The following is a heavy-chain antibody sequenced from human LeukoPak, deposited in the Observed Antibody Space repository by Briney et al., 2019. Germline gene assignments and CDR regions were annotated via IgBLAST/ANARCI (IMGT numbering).Heavy chain of an antibody. CDR1: GYSFTSYW. Sequence: GESLKISCKGSGYSFTSYWIGWVRQMPGKGLEWMGIIYPGDSDTRYSPSFQGQVTISADKSISTAYLQWSSLKASDTAMYYCARSTYYYDSSGYYHGYWGQGTLVTVSS. D-gene: IGHD3-22*01. CDR3: ARSTYYYDSSGYYHGY. CDR2: IYPGDSDT. J-gene: IGHJ4*02. V-gene: IGHV5-51*01.